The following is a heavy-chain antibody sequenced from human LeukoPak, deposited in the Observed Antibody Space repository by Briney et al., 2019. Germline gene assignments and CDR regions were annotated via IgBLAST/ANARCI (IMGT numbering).Heavy chain of an antibody. CDR2: IYSDGSST. CDR3: ARALDGSGSRSFDY. V-gene: IGHV3-74*01. D-gene: IGHD3-10*01. J-gene: IGHJ4*02. Sequence: GGSLRLSCAASGFTFSSYWMHWIRQAPGKGLVWVSRIYSDGSSTNYADSVKGRFTISRDNSKNTLYLQMNSLRAEDTAVYYCARALDGSGSRSFDYWGQGTLVTVSS. CDR1: GFTFSSYW.